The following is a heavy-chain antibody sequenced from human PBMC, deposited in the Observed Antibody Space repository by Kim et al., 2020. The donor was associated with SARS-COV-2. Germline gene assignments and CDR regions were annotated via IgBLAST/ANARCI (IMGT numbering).Heavy chain of an antibody. CDR1: GYTFTSYG. CDR2: ISAYNGNT. CDR3: ARDLSRLAGRTPYYFDY. D-gene: IGHD6-13*01. J-gene: IGHJ4*02. Sequence: ASVKVSCKASGYTFTSYGISWVRQAPGQGLEWMGWISAYNGNTNYAQKLQGRVTMTTDTSTSTAYMELRSLRSDDTAVYYCARDLSRLAGRTPYYFDYWGQGTLVTVSS. V-gene: IGHV1-18*01.